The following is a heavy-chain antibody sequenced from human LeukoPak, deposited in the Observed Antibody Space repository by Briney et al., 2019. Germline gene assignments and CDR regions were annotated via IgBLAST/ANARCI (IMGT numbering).Heavy chain of an antibody. V-gene: IGHV1-8*01. Sequence: SVQVSHQASVYTLTRYDIYWVRLATGQAIEWPGWMNPNSGNTGYAQKFQGRVTMTRNTSISTAYMELSSLRSEDTAVYYCARRNYDFWSGYVQAFDIWGQGTMVTVSS. J-gene: IGHJ3*02. D-gene: IGHD3-3*01. CDR2: MNPNSGNT. CDR3: ARRNYDFWSGYVQAFDI. CDR1: VYTLTRYD.